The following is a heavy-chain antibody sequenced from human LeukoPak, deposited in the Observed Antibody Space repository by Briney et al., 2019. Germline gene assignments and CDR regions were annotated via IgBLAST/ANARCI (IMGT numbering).Heavy chain of an antibody. CDR2: IYYSGST. CDR1: GGSISGYY. CDR3: ARAAYGGYREYYYYGMDV. Sequence: SETLSLTCTVSGGSISGYYWSWIRQPPGKGLEWIGYIYYSGSTNYNPSLKSRVTISVDTSKNQFSLKLSSVTAADTAVYYCARAAYGGYREYYYYGMDVWGQGTTVTVSS. J-gene: IGHJ6*02. D-gene: IGHD5-12*01. V-gene: IGHV4-59*01.